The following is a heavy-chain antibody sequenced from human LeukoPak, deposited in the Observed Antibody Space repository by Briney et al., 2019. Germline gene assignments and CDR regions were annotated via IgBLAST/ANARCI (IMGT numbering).Heavy chain of an antibody. J-gene: IGHJ4*01. CDR3: ARGGRQLGSPFDY. Sequence: AGGSLRLSCAASGFTFSSYWMHWVRQVPGKGLVWVSRIKSDGSSTRYSDAVKGRVIISRDNARKMVFLQMTSLRVEDTAFYYCARGGRQLGSPFDYWGHGTLVTVSS. D-gene: IGHD6-13*01. V-gene: IGHV3-74*01. CDR1: GFTFSSYW. CDR2: IKSDGSST.